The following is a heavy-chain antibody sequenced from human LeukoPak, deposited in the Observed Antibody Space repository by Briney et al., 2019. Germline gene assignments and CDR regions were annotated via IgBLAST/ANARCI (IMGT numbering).Heavy chain of an antibody. CDR3: ARDSRYSGYDYFDY. D-gene: IGHD5-12*01. J-gene: IGHJ4*02. CDR2: IYSGGST. V-gene: IGHV3-66*01. Sequence: PGGSLRLSCAASGFTVSSNYMSWVRQAPGKGLEWVSVIYSGGSTYYADSVKGRFTISRDNSKNTLYLQMNSLRAEDTAVYYCARDSRYSGYDYFDYWGQGTLVTVSS. CDR1: GFTVSSNY.